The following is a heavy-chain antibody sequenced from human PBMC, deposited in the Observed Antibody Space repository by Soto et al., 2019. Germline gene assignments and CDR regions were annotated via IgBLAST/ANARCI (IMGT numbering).Heavy chain of an antibody. CDR3: ARDPRKGRTSSTLHREWYYYYGMDV. Sequence: SVKVSCKASGGTFSSYAISWVRQAPGQGLEWMGGIIPIFGTANYAQKFQGRVTITADESMSTAYMELSSLRSEDTAVYYCARDPRKGRTSSTLHREWYYYYGMDVWGQGTTVTVSS. J-gene: IGHJ6*02. V-gene: IGHV1-69*13. D-gene: IGHD6-13*01. CDR1: GGTFSSYA. CDR2: IIPIFGTA.